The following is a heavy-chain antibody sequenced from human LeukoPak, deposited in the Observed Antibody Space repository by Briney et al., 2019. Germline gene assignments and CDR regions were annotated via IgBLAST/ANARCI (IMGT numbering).Heavy chain of an antibody. CDR3: ARRDNDFWSGYNNWFDP. J-gene: IGHJ5*02. V-gene: IGHV5-51*01. D-gene: IGHD3-3*01. CDR2: IYPGDSDT. CDR1: GYSFTSYW. Sequence: GESLKISCKGSGYSFTSYWIGWVRQMPGKGLEWVGIIYPGDSDTRYSPSFQGQVTISADKSISTAYLQWSSLKASDTAMYYCARRDNDFWSGYNNWFDPWGQGTLVTVSS.